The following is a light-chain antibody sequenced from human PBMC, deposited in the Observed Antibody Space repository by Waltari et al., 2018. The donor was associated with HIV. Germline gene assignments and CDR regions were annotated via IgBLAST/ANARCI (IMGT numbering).Light chain of an antibody. Sequence: QSALTQPASVSGSPGQSITISCTGTSNDVGGYKYVSWYQQHPGKAHKVLIYEVSNRPSGVSNRFSGSKSGNTASLTISGLQAEDEADYYCSSYASTSTRVFGGGTKLTVL. CDR3: SSYASTSTRV. V-gene: IGLV2-14*01. J-gene: IGLJ3*02. CDR2: EVS. CDR1: SNDVGGYKY.